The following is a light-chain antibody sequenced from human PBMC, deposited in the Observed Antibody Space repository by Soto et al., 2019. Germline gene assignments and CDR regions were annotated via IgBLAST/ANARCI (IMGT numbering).Light chain of an antibody. Sequence: QMHRSPCWLSAXVGDXVTIXXRASQSISSYLNWYQQKPGIAPKLLIYNASSLKSRVPSRFSGNGSRTDFTLTTACLQPDAFAIYFWHPGSRYVETLGEGTKVDIK. CDR2: NAS. J-gene: IGKJ1*01. CDR3: HPGSRYVET. V-gene: IGKV1-39*02. CDR1: QSISSY.